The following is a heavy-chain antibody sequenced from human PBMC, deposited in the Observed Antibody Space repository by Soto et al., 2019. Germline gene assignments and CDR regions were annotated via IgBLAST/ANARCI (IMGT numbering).Heavy chain of an antibody. Sequence: QVQLVESGGGVVQPGRSLRLSCAASGFTFSSYGMHWVRQAPGKGLEWVAVIWYDGTNKYYADSVKGRFTISRDNSKNTLYLQMNSLRAEDTAVYYCAKSITPRPNYFDYWGQRTLVTVSS. V-gene: IGHV3-33*06. CDR3: AKSITPRPNYFDY. D-gene: IGHD3-10*01. CDR2: IWYDGTNK. CDR1: GFTFSSYG. J-gene: IGHJ4*02.